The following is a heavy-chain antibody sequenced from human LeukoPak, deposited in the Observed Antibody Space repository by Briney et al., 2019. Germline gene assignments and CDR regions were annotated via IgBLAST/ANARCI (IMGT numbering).Heavy chain of an antibody. V-gene: IGHV4-34*01. Sequence: SETLSLTCAVYGGSFSGYYWSWIRQPPGKGLEWIGEINHSGSTNYNPSLKSRVTISVDTSKNQFSLKLSSVTAADTAVYYCARTRGNYYDSSGRPVPYYFDYWGQGTLVTVSS. D-gene: IGHD3-22*01. CDR1: GGSFSGYY. CDR2: INHSGST. J-gene: IGHJ4*02. CDR3: ARTRGNYYDSSGRPVPYYFDY.